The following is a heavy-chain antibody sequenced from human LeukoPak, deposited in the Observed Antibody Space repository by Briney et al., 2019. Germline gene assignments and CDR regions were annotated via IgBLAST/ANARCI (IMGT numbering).Heavy chain of an antibody. D-gene: IGHD1-14*01. J-gene: IGHJ6*04. CDR2: IYYSGST. CDR1: GGSISSYY. V-gene: IGHV4-59*01. CDR3: ARNFPGRTEDV. Sequence: SETLSLTCTVSGGSISSYYWSWIWQPPGKGLEWIGYIYYSGSTNYNPSLKSRVTISVDTSKNQLSLKVTSVTAADTAVYYCARNFPGRTEDVWGKGTTVIVSS.